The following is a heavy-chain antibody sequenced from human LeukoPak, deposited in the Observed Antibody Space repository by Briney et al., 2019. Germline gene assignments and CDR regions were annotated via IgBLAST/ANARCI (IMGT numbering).Heavy chain of an antibody. J-gene: IGHJ1*01. Sequence: ASVKVSCKASGYTFTSYGISWVRQAPGQGLEWMGWISAYNGNTNYAQKLQGRVTMTTDTSTSTAYMELRSLRSDDTAVYYCARDQALYDSSGYYEPFLPLTNLEYFQHWGQGTPVTVSP. CDR2: ISAYNGNT. CDR1: GYTFTSYG. V-gene: IGHV1-18*01. CDR3: ARDQALYDSSGYYEPFLPLTNLEYFQH. D-gene: IGHD3-22*01.